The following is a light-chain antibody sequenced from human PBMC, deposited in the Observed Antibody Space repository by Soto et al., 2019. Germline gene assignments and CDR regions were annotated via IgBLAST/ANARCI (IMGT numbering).Light chain of an antibody. J-gene: IGKJ4*01. V-gene: IGKV1-16*01. CDR1: HDIGTS. CDR2: VAS. CDR3: LQYSSQPLT. Sequence: DIQLTQSPASLSASLGDRVIITCRASHDIGTSLTWFQQRPGKSPRYLISVASRLQPGVYETFTGSGSGSEFTLTISSLQPEDVASYFCLQYSSQPLTCGGGT.